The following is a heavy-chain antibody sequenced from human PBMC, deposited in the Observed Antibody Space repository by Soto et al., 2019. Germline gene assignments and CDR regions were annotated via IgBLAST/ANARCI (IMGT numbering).Heavy chain of an antibody. CDR3: AAVRYPLNIVSSDGLLDY. D-gene: IGHD5-12*01. Sequence: SVKVSCKASGFTFTSSAVQWVRQARGQRLEWIGWIVVGSGNTNSAKKFQERVTITRDMSTSTAYMELSSLRSEDTAVYYCAAVRYPLNIVSSDGLLDYWGQGPLLPVSS. CDR2: IVVGSGNT. V-gene: IGHV1-58*01. J-gene: IGHJ4*02. CDR1: GFTFTSSA.